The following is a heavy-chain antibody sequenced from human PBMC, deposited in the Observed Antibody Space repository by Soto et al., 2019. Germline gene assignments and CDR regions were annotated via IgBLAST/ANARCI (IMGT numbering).Heavy chain of an antibody. Sequence: QVQLVQSGAEVKKPGSSVKVSCQASGGTFSTYTITWVRQAPGQGLEWMGGIIPIFGTANYPQKVQGRVTITADESTSTAYMEMSSLRSEDTAVYYWARAQDSSGYWNNCFDPWGQGNLVTVSS. V-gene: IGHV1-69*01. D-gene: IGHD3-22*01. CDR2: IIPIFGTA. J-gene: IGHJ5*02. CDR3: ARAQDSSGYWNNCFDP. CDR1: GGTFSTYT.